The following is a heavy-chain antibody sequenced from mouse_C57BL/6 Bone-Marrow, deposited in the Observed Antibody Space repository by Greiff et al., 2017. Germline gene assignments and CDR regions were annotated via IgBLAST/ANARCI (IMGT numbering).Heavy chain of an antibody. Sequence: VQRVESGPGLVQPSQSLSITCTVSGFSLTSYGVHWVRQSPGKGLELLGVIWRGGSTDYNAAFMSRLSITKDNSKSQVFFKMNSPQSDDTAKYYGDNYAMDYWGQGTSVTVSS. J-gene: IGHJ4*01. CDR2: IWRGGST. CDR3: DNYAMDY. CDR1: GFSLTSYG. V-gene: IGHV2-5*01.